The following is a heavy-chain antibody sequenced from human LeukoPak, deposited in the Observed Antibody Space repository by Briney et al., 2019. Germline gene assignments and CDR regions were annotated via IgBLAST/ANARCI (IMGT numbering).Heavy chain of an antibody. CDR2: ISGSGGST. CDR3: ANCDYYGSGRLGYYYYYYGMDV. Sequence: GRSLRLSCAASGFTFSSYAMHWVRQAPGKGLEWVSAISGSGGSTYYADPVKGRFTISRDNSKNTLYLQMNSLRAEDTAVYYCANCDYYGSGRLGYYYYYYGMDVWGQGTTVTVSS. V-gene: IGHV3-23*01. J-gene: IGHJ6*02. D-gene: IGHD3-10*01. CDR1: GFTFSSYA.